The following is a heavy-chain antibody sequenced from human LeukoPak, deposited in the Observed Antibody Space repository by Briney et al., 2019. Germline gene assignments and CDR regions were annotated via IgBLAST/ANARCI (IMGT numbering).Heavy chain of an antibody. V-gene: IGHV7-4-1*02. Sequence: GASVTVSFKASGYTFTSYAMNWVRQAPGQGLEWMGWINTNTGNPTYAQGFTGRFVFSLDTSVSTAYLQISSLKAEDTAVYYCARGFRHIAAAGNNWGQGTLVTVSS. CDR1: GYTFTSYA. D-gene: IGHD6-13*01. CDR3: ARGFRHIAAAGNN. CDR2: INTNTGNP. J-gene: IGHJ4*02.